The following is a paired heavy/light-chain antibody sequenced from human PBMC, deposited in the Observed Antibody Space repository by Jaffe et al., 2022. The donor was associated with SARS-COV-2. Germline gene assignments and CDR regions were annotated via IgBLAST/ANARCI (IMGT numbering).Light chain of an antibody. V-gene: IGLV1-40*01. J-gene: IGLJ7*01. CDR2: GNS. CDR1: SSNIGAGYD. CDR3: QSYDSSLSGSV. Sequence: QSVLTQPPSVSGAPGQRVTISCTGSSSNIGAGYDVHWYQQLPGTAPKLLIYGNSNRPSGVPDRFSGSKSGTSASLAITGLQAEDEADYYCQSYDSSLSGSVFGGGTQLTVL.
Heavy chain of an antibody. D-gene: IGHD2-2*01. CDR3: AKVFADCSSTSCYHHFYGMDV. J-gene: IGHJ6*02. CDR1: GFTFSSYA. V-gene: IGHV3-23*01. Sequence: EVQLLESGGGLVQPGGSLRLSCAASGFTFSSYAMSWVRQAPGKGLEWVSAISGSGGSTYYADSVKGRFTISRDNSKNTLYLQMNSLRAEDTAVYYCAKVFADCSSTSCYHHFYGMDVWGQGTTVTVSS. CDR2: ISGSGGST.